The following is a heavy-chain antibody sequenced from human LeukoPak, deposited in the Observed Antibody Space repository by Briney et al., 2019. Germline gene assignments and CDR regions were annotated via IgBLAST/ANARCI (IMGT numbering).Heavy chain of an antibody. CDR2: INQDESER. D-gene: IGHD6-19*01. Sequence: GGSLRLSCTASGFTFGDYAMSWFRQAPGKGLEWVANINQDESERNYVDSVKGRFTISRDNAKNSLDLQMNSLRAEDTAVYYCARYGNGEWLAHYAFDVWGQGTMVTVAS. CDR3: ARYGNGEWLAHYAFDV. J-gene: IGHJ3*01. V-gene: IGHV3-7*01. CDR1: GFTFGDYA.